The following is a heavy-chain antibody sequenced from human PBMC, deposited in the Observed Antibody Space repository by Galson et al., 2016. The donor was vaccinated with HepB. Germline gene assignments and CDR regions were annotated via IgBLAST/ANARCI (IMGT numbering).Heavy chain of an antibody. D-gene: IGHD2-15*01. CDR2: ISYDGSNK. CDR1: GFIFSNYA. CDR3: AREQVNADILPGGDWFDP. V-gene: IGHV3-30-3*01. J-gene: IGHJ5*02. Sequence: CAASGFIFSNYALHWVRQAPGKGLEWVAVISYDGSNKYYADSVKGRFTISRDNSNNRLYLQMNSLRAEDTALYYCAREQVNADILPGGDWFDPRGQGTLVTVSS.